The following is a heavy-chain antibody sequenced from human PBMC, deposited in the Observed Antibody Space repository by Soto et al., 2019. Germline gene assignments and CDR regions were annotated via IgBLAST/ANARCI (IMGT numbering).Heavy chain of an antibody. V-gene: IGHV1-69*01. D-gene: IGHD3-10*01. J-gene: IGHJ4*02. CDR2: IIPIIGTP. Sequence: QVQLVQSGAEVKKPGASVKLSCKASGGSLRNSGINWVRQAPGQGLEWVGGIIPIIGTPNYLQRLQTRVTITADESTNTAFLELGSLRFDDTAIYYCARERDGSGSLSYYFDQWGQGTLVTVSS. CDR3: ARERDGSGSLSYYFDQ. CDR1: GGSLRNSG.